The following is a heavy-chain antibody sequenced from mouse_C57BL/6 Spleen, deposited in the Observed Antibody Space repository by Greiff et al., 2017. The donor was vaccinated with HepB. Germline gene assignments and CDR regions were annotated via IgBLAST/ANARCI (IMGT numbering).Heavy chain of an antibody. CDR2: IDPSDSYT. Sequence: QVQLQQSGAELVMPGASVKLSCKASGYTFTSYWMHWVKQRPGQGLEWIGEIDPSDSYTNYNQKFKGKSTLTVDKSSSTAYMQLSSLTSEDSAVYYCARSAAQAYYFDYWGQGTTLTVSS. CDR3: ARSAAQAYYFDY. CDR1: GYTFTSYW. D-gene: IGHD3-2*02. V-gene: IGHV1-69*01. J-gene: IGHJ2*01.